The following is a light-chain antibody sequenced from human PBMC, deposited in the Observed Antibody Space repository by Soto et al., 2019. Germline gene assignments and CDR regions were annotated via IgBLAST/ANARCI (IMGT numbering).Light chain of an antibody. V-gene: IGKV3-15*01. CDR2: GAS. CDR3: QQYHISPPDT. J-gene: IGKJ2*01. CDR1: QSVRSN. Sequence: EIVMTQSPATLSVSPGERATLSCRASQSVRSNLAWYQQKPGQAPRRLIYGASTRAAGIPARFSGSGSGTAFTLTISSLQSEDFAVYYCQQYHISPPDTFGQGTKVEIK.